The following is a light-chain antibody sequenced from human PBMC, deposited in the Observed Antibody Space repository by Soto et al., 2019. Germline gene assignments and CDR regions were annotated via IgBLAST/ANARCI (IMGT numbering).Light chain of an antibody. CDR2: GAS. CDR3: QQYRSAPT. CDR1: QSVSSSY. V-gene: IGKV3-20*01. Sequence: EIVLTQSPGTLSLSPGERATLSCRASQSVSSSYLAWYQQKPGQAPRLLIDGASRRATGIPDRFSGSWSGTDLTLTISRLEPEDYAVYYCQQYRSAPTFGQGTNVEIQ. J-gene: IGKJ1*01.